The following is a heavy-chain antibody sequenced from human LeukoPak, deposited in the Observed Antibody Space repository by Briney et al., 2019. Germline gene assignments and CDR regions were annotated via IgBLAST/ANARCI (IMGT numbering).Heavy chain of an antibody. J-gene: IGHJ6*02. D-gene: IGHD2-15*01. V-gene: IGHV4-34*01. CDR1: GGSISSGGYS. Sequence: PSETLSLTCAVSGGSISSGGYSWSWIRQPPGKGLEWIGEINHSGSTNYNPSLKSRVTISVDTSKNQFSLKLSSVTAADTAVYYCARVCMSGGSCYYYYGMDVWGQGTTVTVSS. CDR3: ARVCMSGGSCYYYYGMDV. CDR2: INHSGST.